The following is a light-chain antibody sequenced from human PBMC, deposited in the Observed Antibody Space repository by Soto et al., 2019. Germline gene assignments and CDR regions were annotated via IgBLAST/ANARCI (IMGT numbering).Light chain of an antibody. CDR2: GVF. V-gene: IGKV3-20*01. CDR3: QDFAYPEWT. J-gene: IGKJ1*01. Sequence: VLTQSPDTLSLSPGERATLSCRASQSSSSQYLAWYQQRPGQPPRLLIYGVFIRANGIPDMFSGSGFGSDFTLTISRLEPEDFAVYYCQDFAYPEWTFGQGTKVEI. CDR1: QSSSSQY.